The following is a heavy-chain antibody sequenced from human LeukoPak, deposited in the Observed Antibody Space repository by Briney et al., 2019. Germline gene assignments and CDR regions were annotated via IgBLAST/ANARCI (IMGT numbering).Heavy chain of an antibody. CDR1: GFYFDYYA. V-gene: IGHV3-23*01. CDR2: ISGSAITT. Sequence: GGSLRLSCAASGFYFDYYAMSWVRQPPGRGLEWVSTISGSAITTFYADAVKGRFTISRDNSQNTLFLQMNSLRADDTAVYHCARTTRILGASLVDYWGQGIQVTVSS. D-gene: IGHD1-26*01. J-gene: IGHJ4*02. CDR3: ARTTRILGASLVDY.